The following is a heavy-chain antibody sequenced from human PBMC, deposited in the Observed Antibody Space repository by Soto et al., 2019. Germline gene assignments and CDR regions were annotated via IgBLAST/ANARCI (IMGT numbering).Heavy chain of an antibody. CDR2: IYSGDST. CDR3: ARDKS. Sequence: GGSLRLSCAAFGCTFNNNYMGWVRQAPGKGLEWVSLIYSGDSTYYTDSVKGRFTISRDSSKNTLYLQMSSLRAEDTAVYYCARDKSWGPGTLVTVSS. CDR1: GCTFNNNY. J-gene: IGHJ5*02. V-gene: IGHV3-53*01.